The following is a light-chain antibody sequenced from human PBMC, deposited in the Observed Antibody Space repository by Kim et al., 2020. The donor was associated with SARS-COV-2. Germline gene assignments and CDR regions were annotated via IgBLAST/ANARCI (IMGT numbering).Light chain of an antibody. CDR2: GAS. J-gene: IGKJ2*01. CDR1: QSVSSNS. Sequence: IVLTQSPGTLSLSPGERATLSCRASQSVSSNSLAWYQQKPGQAPRLLVDGASSRATGIPDRFSGSGSGTDFTLTISRLEPEDFAVYYCQQYGRSPYTFGQGTKLEIK. V-gene: IGKV3-20*01. CDR3: QQYGRSPYT.